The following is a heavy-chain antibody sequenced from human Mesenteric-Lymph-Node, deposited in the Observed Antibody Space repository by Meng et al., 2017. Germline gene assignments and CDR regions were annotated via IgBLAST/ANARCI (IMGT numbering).Heavy chain of an antibody. CDR2: IYHSGST. CDR3: ARVAAAGNEWFDP. CDR1: GGSISMCGYY. J-gene: IGHJ5*02. D-gene: IGHD6-13*01. Sequence: QVQLQEPGPGLVKPSQTLSLTFTFSGGSISMCGYYWSWIRQPPGKGLEWIGEIYHSGSTNYNPSLKSRVTISVDKSKNQFSLKLSSVTAADTAVYYCARVAAAGNEWFDPWGQGTLVTVSS. V-gene: IGHV4-39*07.